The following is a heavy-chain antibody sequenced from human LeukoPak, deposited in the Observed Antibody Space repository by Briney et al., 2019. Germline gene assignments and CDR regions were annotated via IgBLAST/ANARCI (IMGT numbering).Heavy chain of an antibody. CDR2: INPNSGGT. CDR3: AGYDILTGGFDY. V-gene: IGHV1-2*02. D-gene: IGHD3-9*01. CDR1: GYTFTGYY. Sequence: AASVKVSCKASGYTFTGYYMHWVRQAPGQGLEWMGWINPNSGGTNYAQKFQGRVTMTRDTSISTAYMELSRLRSDDTAVYYCAGYDILTGGFDYWGQGTLVTVSS. J-gene: IGHJ4*02.